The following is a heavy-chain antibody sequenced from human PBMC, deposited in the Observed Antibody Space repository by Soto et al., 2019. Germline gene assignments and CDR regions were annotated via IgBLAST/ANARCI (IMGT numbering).Heavy chain of an antibody. V-gene: IGHV5-51*01. CDR3: ARHAYDFWSGHPNPRYYYGMDV. CDR2: IYPGDSNT. J-gene: IGHJ6*02. Sequence: GESLKISCKGSGYSVTSYWIGWVRQMPGKGLEWMRIIYPGDSNTRYSPSLQGQVTISVDKSISTAYLQWSSLKATDTAMYYCARHAYDFWSGHPNPRYYYGMDVWGQGTTVTVSS. CDR1: GYSVTSYW. D-gene: IGHD3-3*01.